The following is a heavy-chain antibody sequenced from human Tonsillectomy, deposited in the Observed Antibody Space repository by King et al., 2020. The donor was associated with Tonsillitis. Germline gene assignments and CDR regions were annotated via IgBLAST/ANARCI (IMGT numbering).Heavy chain of an antibody. J-gene: IGHJ3*02. CDR2: IYYSGST. CDR3: ARDKSPMYYDEDAFDI. D-gene: IGHD3-22*01. V-gene: IGHV4-61*01. CDR1: GGSVSSGSYY. Sequence: VQLQESCPGLVKPSETLSLTCTVSGGSVSSGSYYWSWIRQPPGEGLEWIGYIYYSGSTNYNPSLKSRVTISVDTSKNQFSLKLSAVTAADTAVYYCARDKSPMYYDEDAFDIWGQGTMVTVSS.